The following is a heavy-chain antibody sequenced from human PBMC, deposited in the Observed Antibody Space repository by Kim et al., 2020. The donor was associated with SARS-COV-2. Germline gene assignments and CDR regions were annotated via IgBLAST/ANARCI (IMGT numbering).Heavy chain of an antibody. J-gene: IGHJ3*02. CDR2: IYYSGST. CDR3: ARENKVSRGYSYGHLPLGAFYI. D-gene: IGHD5-18*01. V-gene: IGHV4-31*03. Sequence: SETLSLTCTVSGGSISSGGYYWSWIRQHPGKGLEWIGYIYYSGSTYYNPSLKSRVTISVDTSKNQFSLKLSSVTAADTAVYYCARENKVSRGYSYGHLPLGAFYIWGQGTMVTVSS. CDR1: GGSISSGGYY.